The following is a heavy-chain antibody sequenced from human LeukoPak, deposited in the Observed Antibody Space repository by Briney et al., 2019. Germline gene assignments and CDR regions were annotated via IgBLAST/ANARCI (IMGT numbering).Heavy chain of an antibody. V-gene: IGHV6-1*01. Sequence: SQTLSLTCAISGDSVSSNSAAWNWIRQSPSRGLEWLGRTYYRSKWSTYYAVSVKSRISINRVTSKNQISLQLNSVTPEDTAVYYCARSTGPIDYWGQGTLVTVSS. CDR1: GDSVSSNSAA. CDR2: TYYRSKWST. D-gene: IGHD1-1*01. CDR3: ARSTGPIDY. J-gene: IGHJ4*02.